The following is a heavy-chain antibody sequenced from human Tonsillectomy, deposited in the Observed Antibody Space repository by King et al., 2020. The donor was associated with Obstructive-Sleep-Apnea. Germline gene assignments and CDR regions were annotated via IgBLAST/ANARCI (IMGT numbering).Heavy chain of an antibody. Sequence: LQLQESGPGLVKPSETLSLTCPVSGCSISSSSYYWGWIRQPPGKGLEWIGGIYYSGSPYYNPSLQSRVTISVDTSKNQFSLKLSSVTAADTAVYYCARVLRYFGRNWFDPWGQGTLVTVSS. CDR3: ARVLRYFGRNWFDP. V-gene: IGHV4-39*07. J-gene: IGHJ5*02. CDR1: GCSISSSSYY. CDR2: IYYSGSP. D-gene: IGHD3-9*01.